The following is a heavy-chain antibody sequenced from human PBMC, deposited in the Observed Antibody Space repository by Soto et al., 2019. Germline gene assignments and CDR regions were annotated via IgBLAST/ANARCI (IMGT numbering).Heavy chain of an antibody. CDR1: GFTFGSYW. CDR2: IKWDASEK. V-gene: IGHV3-7*01. Sequence: EVQLEESGGGLVQPGGSLRLSCAASGFTFGSYWMSWVRQAPGTGLEWLATIKWDASEKKYVDSVKGRFTMSRDNAKNSLYLQMDSLRAEDTAVYYCARDSGYCSGTSVTHYLDYWGHGTLVTVSS. J-gene: IGHJ4*01. CDR3: ARDSGYCSGTSVTHYLDY. D-gene: IGHD3-10*01.